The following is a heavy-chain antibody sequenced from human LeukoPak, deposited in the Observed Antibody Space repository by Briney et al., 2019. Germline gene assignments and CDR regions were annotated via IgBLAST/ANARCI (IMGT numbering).Heavy chain of an antibody. J-gene: IGHJ4*02. CDR2: ISSSGSTI. CDR1: GFIFSNYE. D-gene: IGHD3-22*01. V-gene: IGHV3-48*03. Sequence: GGSLRLSCAASGFIFSNYEMNWVRQAPGKGLEWVSYISSSGSTIYYADSVKGRCTISRDNAKNSLYLQMNSLRAEDTAVYYCARDTRPTDRSGYYPPDYFDYWGQGTLVTVSS. CDR3: ARDTRPTDRSGYYPPDYFDY.